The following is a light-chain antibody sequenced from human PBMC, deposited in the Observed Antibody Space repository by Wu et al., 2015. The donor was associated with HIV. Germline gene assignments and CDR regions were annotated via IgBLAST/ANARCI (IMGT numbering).Light chain of an antibody. V-gene: IGKV3-11*01. CDR2: GTS. J-gene: IGKJ1*01. Sequence: EIVLTQSPGTMSLSPGEGATLSCRTSQTVPNTFLAWYQQKPGQAPRLLISGTSNRATGIPARFSGSGSGTDFTLTISSLEPEDFAVYYCQQRSNWPWTFGQGTKVEIK. CDR3: QQRSNWPWT. CDR1: QTVPNTF.